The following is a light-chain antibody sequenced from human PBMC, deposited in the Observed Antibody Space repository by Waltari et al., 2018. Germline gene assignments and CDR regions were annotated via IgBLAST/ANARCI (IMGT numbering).Light chain of an antibody. CDR1: SPNIGDNH. J-gene: IGLJ3*02. V-gene: IGLV1-51*02. CDR3: KSWDDSLASWV. CDR2: EDK. Sequence: QSVLTQPPSVSAAPGQKVNISCSGSSPNIGDNHVSWYQQVPGTAPKLLIYEDKYRPSGIPDRFSGSKSGTSAILAITGLQTGDEADYYCKSWDDSLASWVFGGGAKLTVL.